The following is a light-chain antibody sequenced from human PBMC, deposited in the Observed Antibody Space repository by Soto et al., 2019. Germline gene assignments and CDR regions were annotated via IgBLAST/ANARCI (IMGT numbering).Light chain of an antibody. CDR2: DAS. V-gene: IGKV3-11*01. CDR3: QQRSNWPPST. CDR1: QSVSSY. Sequence: EIVLTQSPATLSLSPGERATLSCRASQSVSSYLAWYQQKPGQAPRLLIYDASNRATGIPARFSGSGSGTDFTLTISSLEPEDFAGYYCQQRSNWPPSTFVQGKKVEIK. J-gene: IGKJ1*01.